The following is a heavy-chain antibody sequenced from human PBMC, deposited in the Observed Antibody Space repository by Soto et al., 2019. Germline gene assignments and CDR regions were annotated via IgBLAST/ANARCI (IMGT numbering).Heavy chain of an antibody. D-gene: IGHD2-8*01. V-gene: IGHV4-39*01. Sequence: SETLSLTCTVSGGSTSSSSYYWGWIRQPPGKGLEWIGSIYYSGSTYYNPSLKSRVTISVDTSKNQFSLKLSSVTAADTAVYYCASTPIVLMVYAPDYWGQGTLVTVSS. CDR3: ASTPIVLMVYAPDY. J-gene: IGHJ4*02. CDR1: GGSTSSSSYY. CDR2: IYYSGST.